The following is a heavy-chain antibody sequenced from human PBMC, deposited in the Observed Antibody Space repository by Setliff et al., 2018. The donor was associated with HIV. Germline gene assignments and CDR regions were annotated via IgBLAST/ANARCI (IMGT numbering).Heavy chain of an antibody. Sequence: ASVKVSCKASGYTFTSYGISWVRQAPGQGLEWMGWISGYNGNTKYAQRFQGRVTMTTETSTNTAYMELRSLRSDNTAVYYCAREGSGYDYWGQGTLVTVSS. J-gene: IGHJ4*02. V-gene: IGHV1-18*01. D-gene: IGHD5-12*01. CDR2: ISGYNGNT. CDR1: GYTFTSYG. CDR3: AREGSGYDY.